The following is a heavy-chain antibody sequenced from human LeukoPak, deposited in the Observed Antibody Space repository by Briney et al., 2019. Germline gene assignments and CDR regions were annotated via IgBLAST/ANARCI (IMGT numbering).Heavy chain of an antibody. Sequence: SETLSLTCTVSGGSISRYYWSWIRQPPGKGLEWIAYIYDSGNTNYNPSLKSRVTISVDTSKNQFSLKLSSVTAADTAVYYCARSLYSSGWAQLDYWGQGILVTVSS. V-gene: IGHV4-59*08. D-gene: IGHD6-19*01. J-gene: IGHJ4*02. CDR1: GGSISRYY. CDR3: ARSLYSSGWAQLDY. CDR2: IYDSGNT.